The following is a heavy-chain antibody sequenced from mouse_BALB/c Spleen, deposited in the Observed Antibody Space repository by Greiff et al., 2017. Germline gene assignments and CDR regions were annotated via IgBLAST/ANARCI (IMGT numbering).Heavy chain of an antibody. Sequence: EVQLQESGPGLVKPSQSLSLTCTVTGYSITSDYAWNWIRQFPGNKLEWMGYISYSGSTSYNPSLKSRISITRDTSKNQFFLQLNSVTTEDTATYYCAREAGYDRMDYWGQGTSVTVSS. CDR2: ISYSGST. CDR3: AREAGYDRMDY. D-gene: IGHD2-2*01. CDR1: GYSITSDYA. J-gene: IGHJ4*01. V-gene: IGHV3-2*02.